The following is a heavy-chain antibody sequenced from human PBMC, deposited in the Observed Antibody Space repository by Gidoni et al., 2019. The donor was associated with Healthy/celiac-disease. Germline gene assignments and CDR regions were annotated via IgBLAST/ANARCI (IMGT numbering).Heavy chain of an antibody. CDR1: GFTFDDYT. CDR3: AKDAQRYDFWSGYSYYMDV. D-gene: IGHD3-3*01. CDR2: ISWDGGST. V-gene: IGHV3-43*01. J-gene: IGHJ6*03. Sequence: EVQLVESGGVVVQPGGSLRLSCAASGFTFDDYTMHWVRKAPGKGLEWVSLISWDGGSTYYADSVKGRFTISRDNSKNSLYLQMNSLRTEDTALYYCAKDAQRYDFWSGYSYYMDVWGKGTTVTVSS.